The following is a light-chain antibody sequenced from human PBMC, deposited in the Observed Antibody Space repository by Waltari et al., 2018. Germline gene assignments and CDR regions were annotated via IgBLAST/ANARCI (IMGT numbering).Light chain of an antibody. CDR3: ASRDDSLNGWV. J-gene: IGLJ3*02. V-gene: IGLV1-44*01. CDR1: TSNIGNNP. CDR2: NDK. Sequence: QSVLTQPPSASGTPGQRVTISCSGSTSNIGNNPVNWYQQLPGKAPKLLIYNDKQRPWGVPYRFSGSKSGPSGSLAISGLQSDDESDYYCASRDDSLNGWVFGGGTKVTVL.